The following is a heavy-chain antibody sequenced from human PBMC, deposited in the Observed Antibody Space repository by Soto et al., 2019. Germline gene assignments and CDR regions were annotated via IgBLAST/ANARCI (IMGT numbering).Heavy chain of an antibody. CDR1: GYNFISYG. Sequence: QVHLVQSGAAVKKPGASVKVSCKASGYNFISYGISWVRQAPGQGLEWMGWISAYNGDTKFAEKFQGRVTMTTDRTTNVYMELRILRYDHTAVYYGARDIRSGEGVVLWG. V-gene: IGHV1-18*01. CDR3: ARDIRSGEGVVL. J-gene: IGHJ2*01. D-gene: IGHD2-15*01. CDR2: ISAYNGDT.